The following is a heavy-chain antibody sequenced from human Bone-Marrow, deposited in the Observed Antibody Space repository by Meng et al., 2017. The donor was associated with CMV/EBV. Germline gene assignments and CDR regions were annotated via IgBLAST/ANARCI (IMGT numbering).Heavy chain of an antibody. J-gene: IGHJ4*02. CDR1: GFTFSSYA. CDR3: ASGTDISAIAVAGTFDY. D-gene: IGHD6-19*01. Sequence: GESLKISCAASGFTFSSYAMHWVRQAPGKGLEWVAVISYDGSNKYYADSAKGRFTISRDNSKNTLYLQMNSLRAEDTAVYYCASGTDISAIAVAGTFDYWGQGTLVTGSS. CDR2: ISYDGSNK. V-gene: IGHV3-30*04.